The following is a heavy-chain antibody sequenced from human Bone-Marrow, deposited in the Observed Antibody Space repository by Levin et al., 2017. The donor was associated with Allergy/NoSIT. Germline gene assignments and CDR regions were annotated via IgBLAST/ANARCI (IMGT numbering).Heavy chain of an antibody. Sequence: PGGSLRLSCAASGFTFNNYGMHWVRQAPGKGLEWVAVISYDGSNKYYADSVKGRFTISRDNSKNTLYLQMNSLRAEDTAVYYCAKDGHYYGSGSYYFDYWGQGTLVTVSS. CDR1: GFTFNNYG. CDR3: AKDGHYYGSGSYYFDY. V-gene: IGHV3-30*18. J-gene: IGHJ4*02. CDR2: ISYDGSNK. D-gene: IGHD3-10*01.